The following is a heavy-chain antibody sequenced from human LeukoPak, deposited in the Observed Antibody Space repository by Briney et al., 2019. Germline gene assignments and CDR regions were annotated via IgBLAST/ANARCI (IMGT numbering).Heavy chain of an antibody. V-gene: IGHV1-18*04. Sequence: ASVKVSCKASGYTFTSYGISWVRQAPGQGLEWMGWISAYNGNTNYAQKFQGRVTMTTDTSTSTAYMELRSLRSDDTAVYYCARGVAVAGPHFFDYWGQGTLVTVSS. D-gene: IGHD6-19*01. CDR2: ISAYNGNT. J-gene: IGHJ4*02. CDR1: GYTFTSYG. CDR3: ARGVAVAGPHFFDY.